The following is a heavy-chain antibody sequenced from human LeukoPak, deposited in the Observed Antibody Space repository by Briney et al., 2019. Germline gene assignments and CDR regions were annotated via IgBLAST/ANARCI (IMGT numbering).Heavy chain of an antibody. CDR2: INPNSGGT. CDR1: GYTFTSYY. J-gene: IGHJ4*02. V-gene: IGHV1-2*02. Sequence: ASVKASCKASGYTFTSYYMHWVRQAPGQGLEWMGWINPNSGGTNYARKFQGRVTMTRDTSISTAYMELSRLRSDDTAVYYCARTYYYDSSGYNYWGQGTLVTVSS. D-gene: IGHD3-22*01. CDR3: ARTYYYDSSGYNY.